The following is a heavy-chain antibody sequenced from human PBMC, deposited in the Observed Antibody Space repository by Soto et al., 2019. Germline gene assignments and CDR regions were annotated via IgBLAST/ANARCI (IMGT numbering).Heavy chain of an antibody. D-gene: IGHD4-4*01. CDR2: IYHSGST. CDR1: GGSISSGGYS. Sequence: QLQLQESGSGLVKPSQTLSLTCAVSGGSISSGGYSWSWIWQPPGKGLEWIGYIYHSGSTYYNPSLKSRVTISVDRSKNQFSLKLSSVTAADTAVYYCARGMTTVTTIDYWGQGTLVTVSS. CDR3: ARGMTTVTTIDY. V-gene: IGHV4-30-2*01. J-gene: IGHJ4*02.